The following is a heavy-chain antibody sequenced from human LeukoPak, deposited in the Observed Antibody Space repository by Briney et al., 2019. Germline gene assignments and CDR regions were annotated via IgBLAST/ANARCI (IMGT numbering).Heavy chain of an antibody. Sequence: PSETLSLTCTVSGGSTSSYYWSWIRQPPGKGLEWIGYIHYSGSTNYNPSLKSRATISVDKSKNQLSLKLSSVTAADTAVYYCARDPHCSSSSCPRDYWGQGTLVTVSS. CDR3: ARDPHCSSSSCPRDY. V-gene: IGHV4-59*12. D-gene: IGHD2-2*01. J-gene: IGHJ4*02. CDR2: IHYSGST. CDR1: GGSTSSYY.